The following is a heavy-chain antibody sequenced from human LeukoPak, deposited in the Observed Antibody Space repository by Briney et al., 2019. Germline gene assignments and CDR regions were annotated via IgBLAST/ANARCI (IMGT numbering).Heavy chain of an antibody. CDR1: GCTFSNYA. D-gene: IGHD6-19*01. V-gene: IGHV3-23*01. J-gene: IGHJ4*02. CDR3: AKWDRSGWDYYFDY. Sequence: PGGSLRLSCAASGCTFSNYAMSWVRRAPGKGLEWVSAISGSGGTPYYADSMKGRFTISRDNSKNTLCLQMNSLRAEDTAVYFCAKWDRSGWDYYFDYWGQGTLVTVSS. CDR2: ISGSGGTP.